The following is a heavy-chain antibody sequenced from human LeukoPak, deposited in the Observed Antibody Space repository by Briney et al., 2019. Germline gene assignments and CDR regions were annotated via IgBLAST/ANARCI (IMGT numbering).Heavy chain of an antibody. V-gene: IGHV3-33*01. J-gene: IGHJ4*02. D-gene: IGHD2-21*02. CDR2: AWYDGSKK. Sequence: QPGRSLRLSCAASGFSVNNYGLHWVRQAPGRGLEWVSLAWYDGSKKYYADSVKGRFTISRDNPKNMLYLQMNSLRVEDTAVYYCARDPCGGDCPLDYWGQGALVTVSS. CDR1: GFSVNNYG. CDR3: ARDPCGGDCPLDY.